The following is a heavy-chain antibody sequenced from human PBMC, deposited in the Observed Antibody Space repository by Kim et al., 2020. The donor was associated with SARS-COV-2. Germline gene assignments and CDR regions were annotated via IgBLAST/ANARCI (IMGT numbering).Heavy chain of an antibody. J-gene: IGHJ4*02. Sequence: GESLKISCKGSGYSFTSYWIGWVRQMPGKGLEWMGIIYPGDSDTRYSPSFQGQVTISADKSISTAYLQWSSLKASDTAMYYCARHATEDYYDSSGYLGDYWGQGTLVTVSS. V-gene: IGHV5-51*01. CDR1: GYSFTSYW. CDR3: ARHATEDYYDSSGYLGDY. D-gene: IGHD3-22*01. CDR2: IYPGDSDT.